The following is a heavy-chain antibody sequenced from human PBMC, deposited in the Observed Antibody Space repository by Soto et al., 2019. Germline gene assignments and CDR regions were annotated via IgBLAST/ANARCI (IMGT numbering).Heavy chain of an antibody. CDR2: IYTSGST. D-gene: IGHD3-22*01. CDR3: ARDHRDSSGYYPYNWFDP. V-gene: IGHV4-4*07. CDR1: GGSISSYY. J-gene: IGHJ5*02. Sequence: SETLSLTCTVSGGSISSYYWSWIRQPAGKGLGWIGRIYTSGSTNYNPSLKSRVTMSVDTSKNQFSLRLSSVTAADTAVYYCARDHRDSSGYYPYNWFDPWGQGTLVTVSS.